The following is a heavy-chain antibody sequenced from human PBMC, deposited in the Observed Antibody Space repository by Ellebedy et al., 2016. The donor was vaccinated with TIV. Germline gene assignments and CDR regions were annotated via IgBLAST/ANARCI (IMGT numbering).Heavy chain of an antibody. J-gene: IGHJ4*02. CDR1: GFTFGDYA. D-gene: IGHD1-1*01. CDR3: TRGAGTGIELVDY. Sequence: GGSLRLSCTASGFTFGDYAMSWVRQAPGKGLEWVGFIRSKAYGGTTEYAASVKGRFTISRDDSKSIAYLQMNSLKTEDTAVYYCTRGAGTGIELVDYWGQGTLVTVSS. CDR2: IRSKAYGGTT. V-gene: IGHV3-49*04.